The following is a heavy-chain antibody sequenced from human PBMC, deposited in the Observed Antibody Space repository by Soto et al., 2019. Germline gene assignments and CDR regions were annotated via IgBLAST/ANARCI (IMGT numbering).Heavy chain of an antibody. CDR2: ISSSSSYT. J-gene: IGHJ5*02. CDR1: GFTFSDYY. CDR3: ARDRGGYCSSTSCHNWFDP. V-gene: IGHV3-11*06. D-gene: IGHD2-2*01. Sequence: GSLRLSCAASGFTFSDYYMSWIRQAPGKGLEWVSYISSSSSYTNYADSVKGRFTISRDNAKNSLYLQMNSLRAEDTAVYYCARDRGGYCSSTSCHNWFDPWGQGTLVTVSS.